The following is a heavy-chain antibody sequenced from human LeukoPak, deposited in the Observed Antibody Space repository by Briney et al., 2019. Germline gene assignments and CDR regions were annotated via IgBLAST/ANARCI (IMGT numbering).Heavy chain of an antibody. V-gene: IGHV3-21*01. CDR3: ARLRRNNDNSGYYYYYDY. J-gene: IGHJ4*02. CDR1: GLTFSSYS. CDR2: ITPTSSYI. D-gene: IGHD3-22*01. Sequence: GGSLRLSCAVSGLTFSSYSFNWVRQAPGKGLEWISSITPTSSYIYYADSVKGRFTISRDNAKNSLYLQMNSLRAEDTAVYYCARLRRNNDNSGYYYYYDYWGQGTLVTVSS.